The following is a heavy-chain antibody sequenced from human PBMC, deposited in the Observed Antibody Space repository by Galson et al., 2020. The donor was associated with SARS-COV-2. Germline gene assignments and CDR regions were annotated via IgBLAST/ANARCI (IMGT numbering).Heavy chain of an antibody. CDR3: AGHSRHISICGVAEDWFGP. J-gene: IGHJ5*02. Sequence: SETLSLTCTVSGDSISTSTYYWGWIRQPPGQGLEWIGRFHYGGSTYYNPSLKSRVTTSVDTSKNHFSLRLRSVTAADPALYYCAGHSRHISICGVAEDWFGPWGQGTLVTVSS. D-gene: IGHD3-3*01. CDR2: FHYGGST. CDR1: GDSISTSTYY. V-gene: IGHV4-39*01.